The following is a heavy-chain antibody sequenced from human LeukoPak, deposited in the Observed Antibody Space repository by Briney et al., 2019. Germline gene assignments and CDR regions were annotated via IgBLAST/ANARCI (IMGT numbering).Heavy chain of an antibody. V-gene: IGHV1-18*01. CDR2: ISAYNGNT. CDR3: ARERTAAGTGSWSYYYYYGMDV. D-gene: IGHD6-13*01. Sequence: ASVKVSCKASGFTCTSYGISWVRQAPGQGLEWMGWISAYNGNTNYAQKLQGRVTLTTDTSTSTAYMELRSLRFDDTAVYYCARERTAAGTGSWSYYYYYGMDVWGQGTTVTVSS. J-gene: IGHJ6*02. CDR1: GFTCTSYG.